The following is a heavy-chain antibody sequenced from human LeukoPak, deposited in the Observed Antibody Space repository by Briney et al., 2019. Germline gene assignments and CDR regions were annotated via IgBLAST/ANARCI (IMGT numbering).Heavy chain of an antibody. V-gene: IGHV1-69*04. CDR3: ARDSSGWYYFDY. Sequence: SVKVSCKASGGTFSSYAISWVRQAPGQGLEWMGRIIPILGIANYAQKFQGRVTITADKSTSTAYMELSSLRSEDTAMYYCARDSSGWYYFDYWGQGTLVTVSS. J-gene: IGHJ4*02. CDR1: GGTFSSYA. CDR2: IIPILGIA. D-gene: IGHD6-19*01.